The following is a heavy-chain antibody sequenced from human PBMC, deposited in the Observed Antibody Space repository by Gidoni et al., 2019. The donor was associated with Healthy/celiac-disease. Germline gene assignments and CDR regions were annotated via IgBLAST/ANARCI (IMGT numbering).Heavy chain of an antibody. V-gene: IGHV3-73*01. CDR3: TRPDRARPGYYGMDV. D-gene: IGHD6-6*01. J-gene: IGHJ6*02. CDR1: GFPFSGSA. Sequence: EVQLVESGGGLVQPGGSLKLSCAASGFPFSGSAMHWVRQASGKGLEWVGRIRSKANSYATAYAASVKGRFTISRDDSKNTAYLQMNSLKTEDTAVYYCTRPDRARPGYYGMDVWGQGTTVTVSS. CDR2: IRSKANSYAT.